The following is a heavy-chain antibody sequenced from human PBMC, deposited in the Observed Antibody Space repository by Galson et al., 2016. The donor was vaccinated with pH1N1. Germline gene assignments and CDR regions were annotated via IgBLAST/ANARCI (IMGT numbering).Heavy chain of an antibody. CDR3: ARDGIAAAGIRRDQYYFDY. CDR2: IYISGST. D-gene: IGHD6-13*01. Sequence: TLSLTCTVSGGSISTATYFWSWIRQPAGKGLEWIGRIYISGSTNYNPSLKSRVPISVDTAKNQFSLQLNSVTPEDTAVYYCARDGIAAAGIRRDQYYFDYWGQGTLVTVSS. CDR1: GGSISTATYF. V-gene: IGHV4-61*02. J-gene: IGHJ4*02.